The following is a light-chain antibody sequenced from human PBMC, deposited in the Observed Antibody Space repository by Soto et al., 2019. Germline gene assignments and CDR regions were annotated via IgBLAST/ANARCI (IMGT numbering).Light chain of an antibody. Sequence: ELVLTQSPGTLSLSPGDSAALSCKASQIGSGNYLSWYQQKPGQAPRLLIYGASSRATGIPDRFSGSGSGTDFTLTISRLEPEDFAVYYCQQYGSSPRTFGQGTKVDIK. J-gene: IGKJ1*01. V-gene: IGKV3-20*01. CDR1: QIGSGNY. CDR2: GAS. CDR3: QQYGSSPRT.